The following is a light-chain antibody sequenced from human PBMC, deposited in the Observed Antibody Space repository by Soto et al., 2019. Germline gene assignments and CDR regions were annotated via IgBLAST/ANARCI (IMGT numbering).Light chain of an antibody. Sequence: EIVVTQSPATLSVSPGERATVSCRASQSIGNKLAWYQQTPGQAPRLLIYDASTRTTSIPARFSGSGAGTDVTLTISNLQSGDLAVYYCQQYRAWPLSFGGGTKVEIK. V-gene: IGKV3D-15*01. CDR2: DAS. CDR1: QSIGNK. J-gene: IGKJ4*01. CDR3: QQYRAWPLS.